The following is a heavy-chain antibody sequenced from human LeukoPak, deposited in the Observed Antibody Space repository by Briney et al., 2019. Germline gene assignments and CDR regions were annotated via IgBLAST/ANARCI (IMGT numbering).Heavy chain of an antibody. CDR2: IYNTGRT. CDR1: GGSVGSTSYY. J-gene: IGHJ5*02. CDR3: ASLYCTRTSCYFLDP. D-gene: IGHD2-2*01. Sequence: SETLSLTCSVSGGSVGSTSYYWSWIRQSPGKGLEWIGYIYNTGRTNYNASLNSRVTISLDTSKNQFSLKLSSLTAADTAMYYCASLYCTRTSCYFLDPWGQGTLVIVSS. V-gene: IGHV4-61*01.